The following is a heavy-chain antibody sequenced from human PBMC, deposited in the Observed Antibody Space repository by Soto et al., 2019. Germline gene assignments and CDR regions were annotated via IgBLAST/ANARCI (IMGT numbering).Heavy chain of an antibody. CDR3: ARVTWIQPLNYFDY. CDR2: IKQDESEK. J-gene: IGHJ4*02. V-gene: IGHV3-7*01. Sequence: RWVRQAPGKGLEWVADIKQDESEKYYPDSVRGRFTISRDNAKNSLYLQMNSLRAEDTAVYYCARVTWIQPLNYFDYWAQGTPVPVS. D-gene: IGHD5-18*01.